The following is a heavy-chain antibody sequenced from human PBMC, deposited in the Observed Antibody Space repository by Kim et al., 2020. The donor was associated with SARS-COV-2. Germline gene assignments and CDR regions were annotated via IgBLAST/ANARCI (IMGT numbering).Heavy chain of an antibody. V-gene: IGHV4-39*01. Sequence: SETLCLTCTVSGGSISSNSYYWGWIRQPPGKGLEWIGSIYYRGSTYYNSSLKSLVTISVDTSKNQFSLKQSSGTAADTAVYYCARAHVVVVVYDYWGQGT. D-gene: IGHD2-15*01. CDR3: ARAHVVVVVYDY. CDR2: IYYRGST. CDR1: GGSISSNSYY. J-gene: IGHJ4*02.